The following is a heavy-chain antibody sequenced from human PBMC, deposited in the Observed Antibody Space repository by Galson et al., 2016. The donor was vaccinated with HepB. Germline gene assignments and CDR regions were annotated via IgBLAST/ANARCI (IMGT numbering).Heavy chain of an antibody. CDR3: AKGAYSLPENFQH. CDR2: ISGSGGTT. J-gene: IGHJ1*01. Sequence: SLRLSCAAYGFTFSSYGMHWVRQAPGKGLEWVSSISGSGGTTYYADSLKGRFTISRDNSKSTLYLQMNSLRAENTAVYYCAKGAYSLPENFQHWGQGTLVTVSS. CDR1: GFTFSSYG. D-gene: IGHD2-15*01. V-gene: IGHV3-23*01.